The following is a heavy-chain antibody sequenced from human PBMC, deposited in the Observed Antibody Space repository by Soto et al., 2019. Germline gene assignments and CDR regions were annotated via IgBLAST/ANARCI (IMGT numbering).Heavy chain of an antibody. J-gene: IGHJ4*02. Sequence: RKISCKGSGYSFAGYWITWVRQKPGKGLEWMGRIDPSDSQTYYSPSFRGHVTISVTKSITTVFLQWSSLRASDTAMYYCARQIYDSDTGPNFQYYFDSWGQGTPVTVSS. CDR1: GYSFAGYW. CDR3: ARQIYDSDTGPNFQYYFDS. D-gene: IGHD3-22*01. V-gene: IGHV5-10-1*01. CDR2: IDPSDSQT.